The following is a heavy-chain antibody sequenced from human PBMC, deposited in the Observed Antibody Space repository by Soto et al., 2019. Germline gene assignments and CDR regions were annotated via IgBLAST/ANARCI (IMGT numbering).Heavy chain of an antibody. V-gene: IGHV3-30-3*01. CDR2: ISYDGSNK. CDR1: GFTFSSYA. J-gene: IGHJ4*02. D-gene: IGHD3-3*01. Sequence: QVQLVESGGGVVRPGRSLRLSCAASGFTFSSYAMHWVRQAPGKGLEWVAVISYDGSNKYYADSVKGRVTISRDNSKNTLYLQMNSLRAEDTAVYYCARGVREMANQIFGPFDCWGQGTLVTVSS. CDR3: ARGVREMANQIFGPFDC.